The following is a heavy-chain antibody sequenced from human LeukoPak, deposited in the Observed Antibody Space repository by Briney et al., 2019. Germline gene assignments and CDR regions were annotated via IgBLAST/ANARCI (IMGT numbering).Heavy chain of an antibody. Sequence: SETLSLTCAVYGGSFSGYYWSWIRQPPGKGLEWIGKINHRGSTNHNPSLKSRVTISVDTSKNQFSRKLSSVTAAVVHRRPGQHVWGKGTTVTVSS. D-gene: IGHD2-2*01. CDR1: GGSFSGYY. CDR3: QHV. V-gene: IGHV4-34*01. J-gene: IGHJ6*04. CDR2: INHRGST.